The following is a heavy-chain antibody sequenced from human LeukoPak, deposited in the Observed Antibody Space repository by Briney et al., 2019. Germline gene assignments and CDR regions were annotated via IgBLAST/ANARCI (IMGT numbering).Heavy chain of an antibody. CDR3: ARGGIVEAADSFDI. CDR1: GGSINSFY. V-gene: IGHV4-59*01. CDR2: IYYSGTT. Sequence: SETLSLTCTVPGGSINSFYWNWIRQPPGRGLEWMGYIYYSGTTNYNPSLKSRVTMSIDPSKQQFSLNLQSVTAADTAVYYCARGGIVEAADSFDIWGQGTRVIVSS. J-gene: IGHJ3*02. D-gene: IGHD1-26*01.